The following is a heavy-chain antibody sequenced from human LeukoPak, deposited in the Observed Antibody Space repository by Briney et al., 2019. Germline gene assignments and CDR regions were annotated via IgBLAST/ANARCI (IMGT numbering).Heavy chain of an antibody. V-gene: IGHV1-18*01. CDR3: ARDLYYYGSGSSFHFDY. CDR2: ISAYNGNT. Sequence: ASVKVSCKASGGTFSSYAISWVRQAPGQGLEWMGWISAYNGNTNYAQKLQGRVTMTTDTSTSTAYMELRSLRSDDTAAYYCARDLYYYGSGSSFHFDYWGQGTLVTVSS. J-gene: IGHJ4*02. D-gene: IGHD3-10*01. CDR1: GGTFSSYA.